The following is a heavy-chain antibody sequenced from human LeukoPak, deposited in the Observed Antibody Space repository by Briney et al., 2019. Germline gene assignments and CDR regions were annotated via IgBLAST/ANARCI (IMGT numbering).Heavy chain of an antibody. V-gene: IGHV3-23*01. D-gene: IGHD2-21*02. CDR1: EITLSSYG. Sequence: PGGSLRLSCEASEITLSSYGVSWVRQAPGKGLECLSAISFSAGTTYYADSVKGRFTISRDNSKNTLYLQLSSLRAEDTAVYYCAKISWDSGGDREKFWGQGTLVTVSS. J-gene: IGHJ4*02. CDR3: AKISWDSGGDREKF. CDR2: ISFSAGTT.